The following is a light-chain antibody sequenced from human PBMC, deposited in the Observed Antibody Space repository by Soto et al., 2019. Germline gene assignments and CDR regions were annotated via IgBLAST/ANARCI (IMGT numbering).Light chain of an antibody. Sequence: QSALTQPASVSGSPGQSITISCTGAISNLVFWYQQYPGKAPRLLIYEGSKRPSGVSTRFSGSKSGNTASLTISGLQPEDEADYHCCSYSGSVVFGGGTKLTVL. CDR1: ISNL. V-gene: IGLV2-23*01. CDR3: CSYSGSVV. J-gene: IGLJ2*01. CDR2: EGS.